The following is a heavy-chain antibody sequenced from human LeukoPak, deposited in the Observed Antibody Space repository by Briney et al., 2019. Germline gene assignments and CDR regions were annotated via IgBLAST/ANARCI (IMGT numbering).Heavy chain of an antibody. J-gene: IGHJ4*02. V-gene: IGHV1-69*05. CDR3: ARAGLRLDYYDSSGYYWDY. CDR1: GGTFSSYA. CDR2: IIPIFGTA. D-gene: IGHD3-22*01. Sequence: ATVKVSCKASGGTFSSYAISWVRQAPGQGLEWMGRIIPIFGTANYAQKFQGRVTITTDESTSTAYMELSSLRSEDTAVYYCARAGLRLDYYDSSGYYWDYWGQGTQVTVSS.